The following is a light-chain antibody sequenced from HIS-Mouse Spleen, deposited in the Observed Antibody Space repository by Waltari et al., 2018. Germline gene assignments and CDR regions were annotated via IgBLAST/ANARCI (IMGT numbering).Light chain of an antibody. CDR2: DAS. CDR1: QGISSA. CDR3: QQFNSYPYST. J-gene: IGKJ4*01. Sequence: AIQLTQSPSSLSASVGDRVTITCRASQGISSALVWYQQKPGKAPKLLIYDASSLESWVPSRFSGSGSGTDFTLTISSLQPEDFATYYCQQFNSYPYSTFGGGTKVEIK. V-gene: IGKV1-13*02.